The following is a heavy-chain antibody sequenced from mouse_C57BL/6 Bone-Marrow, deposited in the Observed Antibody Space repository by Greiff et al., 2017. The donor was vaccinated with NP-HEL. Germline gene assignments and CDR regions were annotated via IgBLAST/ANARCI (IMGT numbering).Heavy chain of an antibody. V-gene: IGHV1-74*01. D-gene: IGHD1-1*01. J-gene: IGHJ4*01. CDR1: GYTFTSYW. Sequence: QVQLQQPGAELVKPGASVKVSCKASGYTFTSYWMHWVKQRPGQGLEWIGRIHPSDSDTNYNQKFKGKATLTVDKSSSTAYMKLSSLTSEDSAVYYCAIYYGSSYYAMDYWGQGTSVTVSS. CDR3: AIYYGSSYYAMDY. CDR2: IHPSDSDT.